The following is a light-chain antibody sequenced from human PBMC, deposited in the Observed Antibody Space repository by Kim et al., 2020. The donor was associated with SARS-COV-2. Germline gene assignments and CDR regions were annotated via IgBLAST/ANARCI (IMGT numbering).Light chain of an antibody. CDR2: AVS. J-gene: IGLJ3*02. CDR3: SSYTGSSTLWV. CDR1: SKYVGGYNY. Sequence: SITISCPGPSKYVGGYNYVSWYQQRPGKAPKLMIYAVSKRPSGISNRFSGSKSGNTASLTISGLQAEDDADYFCSSYTGSSTLWVFGGGTKLTVL. V-gene: IGLV2-14*03.